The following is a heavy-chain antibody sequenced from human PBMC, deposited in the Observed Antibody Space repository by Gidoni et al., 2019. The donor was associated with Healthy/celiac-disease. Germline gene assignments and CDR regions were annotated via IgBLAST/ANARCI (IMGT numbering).Heavy chain of an antibody. J-gene: IGHJ4*02. CDR3: ARVLGYCSSTSCYFDYFDY. D-gene: IGHD2-2*01. Sequence: QVQLQESLPGLVKPSGTLSLPCAVSGGSLSSRNWWSWVRQPPGKGLEWIGEIDHSGSTNYNPSLKSRVTISVDKSKNQFSLKLSSVTAADTAVYYCARVLGYCSSTSCYFDYFDYWGQGTLVTVSS. V-gene: IGHV4-4*02. CDR1: GGSLSSRNW. CDR2: IDHSGST.